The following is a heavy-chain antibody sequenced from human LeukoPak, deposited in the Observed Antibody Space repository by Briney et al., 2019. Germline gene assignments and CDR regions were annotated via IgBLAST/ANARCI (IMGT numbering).Heavy chain of an antibody. V-gene: IGHV3-9*01. D-gene: IGHD6-13*01. J-gene: IGHJ4*02. CDR2: IGWNSGSI. CDR1: GFTFNDYA. Sequence: GRSLRLSCGASGFTFNDYAMHWVRQAPGKGLEWVSGIGWNSGSIGYADSVKGRFTISRDNSKNTLYLQMDSLRAEDTAVYYCAKEGVRWYYFDYWGQGTLVTVSS. CDR3: AKEGVRWYYFDY.